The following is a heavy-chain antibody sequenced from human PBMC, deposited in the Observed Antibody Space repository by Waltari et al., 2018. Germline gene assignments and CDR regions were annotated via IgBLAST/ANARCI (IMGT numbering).Heavy chain of an antibody. CDR1: GGSFSGYY. Sequence: QVQLQQWGAGLLKPSETLSLTCAVYGGSFSGYYWSWIRQPPGKGLEWMGEIKHSGSTNSNPARNSRVTISVDTSKNQFSLKLGSVTAADTAVYYCARRRRYYYDSSGYYPSNYYYGMDVWGQGTTVTVSS. CDR3: ARRRRYYYDSSGYYPSNYYYGMDV. J-gene: IGHJ6*02. CDR2: IKHSGST. V-gene: IGHV4-34*01. D-gene: IGHD3-22*01.